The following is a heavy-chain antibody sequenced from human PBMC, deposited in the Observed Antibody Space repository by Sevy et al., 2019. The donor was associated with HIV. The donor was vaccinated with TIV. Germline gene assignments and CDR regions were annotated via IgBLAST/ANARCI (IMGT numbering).Heavy chain of an antibody. CDR1: GGSISSGGYY. V-gene: IGHV4-31*03. CDR2: IYYSGST. D-gene: IGHD2-15*01. J-gene: IGHJ3*02. CDR3: PRDPSLGGGNPIRAFDI. Sequence: SETLSLTCTVSGGSISSGGYYWSWIRQHPGKGLEWIGYIYYSGSTYYNPSLKSRVTISVDTSKNQFTLKLSSVTAVDTAVYYCPRDPSLGGGNPIRAFDIWGQGTMVTVSS.